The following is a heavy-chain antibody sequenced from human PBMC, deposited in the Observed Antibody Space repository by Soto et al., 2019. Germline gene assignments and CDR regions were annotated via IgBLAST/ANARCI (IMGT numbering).Heavy chain of an antibody. V-gene: IGHV3-13*01. J-gene: IGHJ3*02. Sequence: GGSLRLSCAASGFTFSSYDMHWVRQATGKGLEWVSAIGAAGDTYHPGSVKGRFTISRENAKNSLYLQMNSLRAGDTAVYYCARGLVNHDAFDIWGQGTMVTVSS. CDR1: GFTFSSYD. CDR2: IGAAGDT. D-gene: IGHD3-9*01. CDR3: ARGLVNHDAFDI.